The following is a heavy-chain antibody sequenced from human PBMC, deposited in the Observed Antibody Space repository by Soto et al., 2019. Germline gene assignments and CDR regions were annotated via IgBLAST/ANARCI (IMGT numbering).Heavy chain of an antibody. Sequence: GESLKISCKGSGYSFTSYWISWVRQMPGKGLEWMGRIDPSDSYTNYSPSFQGHVTISADKSISTAYLQWSSLKASDTAMYYCAKGGYSRGWHDYWGQGTLVTVSS. CDR2: IDPSDSYT. D-gene: IGHD6-19*01. CDR1: GYSFTSYW. V-gene: IGHV5-10-1*01. J-gene: IGHJ4*02. CDR3: AKGGYSRGWHDY.